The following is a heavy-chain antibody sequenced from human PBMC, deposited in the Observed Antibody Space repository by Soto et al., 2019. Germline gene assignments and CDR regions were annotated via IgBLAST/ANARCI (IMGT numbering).Heavy chain of an antibody. CDR2: ISYDGIKK. V-gene: IGHV3-30-3*01. J-gene: IGHJ6*02. CDR3: ARVAGAAAGPYYYYVMDV. CDR1: GFTFSSYG. Sequence: GGSLRLSCAASGFTFSSYGMHWVREAPGKGLEWVAVISYDGIKKYYADSVKGRFTISRDDSKNTLYLQMNRLRDGDTAVYYCARVAGAAAGPYYYYVMDVWDHVTRVAV. D-gene: IGHD6-13*01.